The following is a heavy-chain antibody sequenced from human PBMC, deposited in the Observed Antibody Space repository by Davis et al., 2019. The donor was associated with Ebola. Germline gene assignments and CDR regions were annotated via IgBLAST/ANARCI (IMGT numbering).Heavy chain of an antibody. CDR1: GFTFSSYA. Sequence: GGSLRLSCAASGFTFSSYAMSWVRQAPGKGLEWVSAISGSGGSTYYADSVKGRFTISRDNSKNTLYLQMNSLRAEDTAVYYCAANPVVVITHFDYWGQGTLVTVSS. V-gene: IGHV3-23*01. J-gene: IGHJ4*02. CDR3: AANPVVVITHFDY. D-gene: IGHD3-22*01. CDR2: ISGSGGST.